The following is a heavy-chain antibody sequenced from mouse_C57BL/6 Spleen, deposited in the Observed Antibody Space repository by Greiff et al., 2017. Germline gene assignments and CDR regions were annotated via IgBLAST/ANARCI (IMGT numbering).Heavy chain of an antibody. J-gene: IGHJ1*03. D-gene: IGHD1-1*01. Sequence: QVQLKQPGAELVKPGASVKLSCKASGYTFTSYWMHWVKQRPGRGLEWIGRIDPNSGGTKYNEKFKSKATLTVDKPSSTAYMQLSSLTSEDSAVDYCARPWGSIYWYFDVWGTGTTVTVSS. CDR2: IDPNSGGT. V-gene: IGHV1-72*01. CDR1: GYTFTSYW. CDR3: ARPWGSIYWYFDV.